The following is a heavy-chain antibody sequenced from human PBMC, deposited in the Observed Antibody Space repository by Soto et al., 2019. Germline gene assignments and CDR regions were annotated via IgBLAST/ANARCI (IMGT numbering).Heavy chain of an antibody. CDR2: INLNSGGT. CDR3: ARDLGGYDLYGPDT. D-gene: IGHD5-12*01. J-gene: IGHJ5*02. V-gene: IGHV1-2*02. Sequence: ASVKVSCKTSGDTFTDSSMHWLRQAPGQGLEWMGWINLNSGGTNYAQKFQGRVTMTRDTSIITAYMELTRLKSDDTAVYYCARDLGGYDLYGPDTWGQGTLVTVSS. CDR1: GDTFTDSS.